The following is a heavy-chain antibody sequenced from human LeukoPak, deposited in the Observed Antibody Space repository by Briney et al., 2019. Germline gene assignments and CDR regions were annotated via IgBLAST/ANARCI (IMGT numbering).Heavy chain of an antibody. D-gene: IGHD2-2*02. CDR1: GFTFSSYA. Sequence: GGSLRLSCAASGFTFSSYAMHWVRQAPGKGLEWVAVILYDGSNKYYADSVKGRFTISRDNSKNTLYLQMNSLRAEDTAVYYCARRAGDCSSTSCYTGGYYFDYWGQGTLVTVSS. V-gene: IGHV3-30-3*01. J-gene: IGHJ4*02. CDR2: ILYDGSNK. CDR3: ARRAGDCSSTSCYTGGYYFDY.